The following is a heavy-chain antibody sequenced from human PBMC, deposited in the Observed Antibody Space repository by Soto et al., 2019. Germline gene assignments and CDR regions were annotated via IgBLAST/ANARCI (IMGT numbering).Heavy chain of an antibody. V-gene: IGHV4-30-4*01. CDR2: ISGSGST. CDR1: GGSVSSGGDY. J-gene: IGHJ4*02. CDR3: ATESGSTYGYFDY. Sequence: LSLTCTVSGGSVSSGGDYWSWSRHSPGKGLEWIGYISGSGSTGYNPSLKNRLTMSVDRSKNQFTLRLTSVTAADTAVYFCATESGSTYGYFDYWGQGTQVTVSS. D-gene: IGHD5-18*01.